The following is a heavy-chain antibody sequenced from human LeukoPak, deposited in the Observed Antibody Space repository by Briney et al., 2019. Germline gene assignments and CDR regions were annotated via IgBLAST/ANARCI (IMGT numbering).Heavy chain of an antibody. CDR3: ARGSDCYYYYYMDV. CDR2: IKQDGSET. Sequence: GGSLRLSCAASGFMFSNYWMSWVRQAPGKGLEWVANIKQDGSETYYVDSVKGRFTVSRDNAKKSLYLQMNSLRGDDTAVYYCARGSDCYYYYYMDVWGKGTTVTVSS. CDR1: GFMFSNYW. V-gene: IGHV3-7*01. J-gene: IGHJ6*03.